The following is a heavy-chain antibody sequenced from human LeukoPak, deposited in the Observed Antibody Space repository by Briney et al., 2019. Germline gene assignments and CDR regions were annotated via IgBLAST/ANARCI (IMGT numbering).Heavy chain of an antibody. Sequence: PGGSLRLSCAASGFTFSSHSMNWVRQAPGKGLEWVSSISSSSSYIYYADSVKGRFTISRDNAKNSLYLQMNSLRAEDTAVYYCARAPRGPRQWELLNFDYWGQGTLVTVSS. J-gene: IGHJ4*02. D-gene: IGHD1-26*01. V-gene: IGHV3-21*01. CDR3: ARAPRGPRQWELLNFDY. CDR1: GFTFSSHS. CDR2: ISSSSSYI.